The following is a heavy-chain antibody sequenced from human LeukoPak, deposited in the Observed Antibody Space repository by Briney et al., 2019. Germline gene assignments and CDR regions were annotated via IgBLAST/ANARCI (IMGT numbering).Heavy chain of an antibody. D-gene: IGHD4-17*01. V-gene: IGHV3-21*01. J-gene: IGHJ4*02. CDR2: ISSSSSYI. CDR3: ARDKNSEITTVDY. Sequence: GGSLRLSCAASGFTFSSYNVNWVRQAPGKGLEWVSSISSSSSYIYYADSVKGRFTISRDNAKNSLYLQMNSLRAEDTAVYYCARDKNSEITTVDYWGQGTLVTVSS. CDR1: GFTFSSYN.